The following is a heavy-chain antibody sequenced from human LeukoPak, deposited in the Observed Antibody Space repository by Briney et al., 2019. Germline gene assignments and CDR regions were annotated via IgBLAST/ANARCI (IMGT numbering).Heavy chain of an antibody. D-gene: IGHD6-13*01. V-gene: IGHV4-59*12. J-gene: IGHJ4*02. CDR3: AREYSSSWYQRGYFDY. Sequence: SETLSLTCTVSGGSISSYYWSWIRQPPGKGLEWIGYIYYSGSTNYNPSLKSRVTMSVDTSKNQFSLKLSSVTAADTAVYYCAREYSSSWYQRGYFDYWGQGTLVTVSS. CDR1: GGSISSYY. CDR2: IYYSGST.